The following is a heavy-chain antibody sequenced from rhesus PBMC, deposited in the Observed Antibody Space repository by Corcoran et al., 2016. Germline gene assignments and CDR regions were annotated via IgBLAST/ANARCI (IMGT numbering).Heavy chain of an antibody. Sequence: QVQLQESGPGLVKPSETLSLTCAVSGYSISSNYWSWIRQPPGKGLEWIGYIYGSSESTYSNPTLKSRVTISTDTSKSQFSLKLSSVTAADTAVYYCARGNTYFDYWGQGVLVTVSS. CDR1: GYSISSNY. D-gene: IGHD1-38*01. J-gene: IGHJ4*01. CDR3: ARGNTYFDY. V-gene: IGHV4-147*01. CDR2: IYGSSEST.